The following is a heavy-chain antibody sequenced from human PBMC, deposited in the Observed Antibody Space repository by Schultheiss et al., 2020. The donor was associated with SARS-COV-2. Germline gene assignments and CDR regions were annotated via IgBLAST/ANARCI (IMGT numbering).Heavy chain of an antibody. V-gene: IGHV1-69*01. CDR2: IIPIFGTA. Sequence: KISCKASGGTFSSYAISWVRQAPGQGLEWMGGIIPIFGTANYAQKFQGRVTITADESTSTAYMELSSLRSEDTAVYYCARVAKDFWSGTPSYYYGMDVWGQGTTVTVSS. CDR3: ARVAKDFWSGTPSYYYGMDV. J-gene: IGHJ6*02. CDR1: GGTFSSYA. D-gene: IGHD3-3*01.